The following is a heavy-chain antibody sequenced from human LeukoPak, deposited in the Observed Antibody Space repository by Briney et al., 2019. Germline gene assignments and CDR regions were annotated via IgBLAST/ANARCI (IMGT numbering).Heavy chain of an antibody. J-gene: IGHJ4*02. CDR3: ATSSGYSHTWGAFDF. D-gene: IGHD5-18*01. CDR2: INPNNGGT. CDR1: GSTFTKYY. Sequence: ATVKLSCKTSGSTFTKYYMHWVRQAPGQGLEWMGWINPNNGGTNYTQKFQGRVTMTGDTSINTVYMELSRLKSDDTAVYYCATSSGYSHTWGAFDFWGQGALVTVSS. V-gene: IGHV1-2*02.